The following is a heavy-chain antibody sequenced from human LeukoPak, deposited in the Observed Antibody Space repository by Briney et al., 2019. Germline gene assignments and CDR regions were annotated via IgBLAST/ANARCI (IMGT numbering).Heavy chain of an antibody. CDR3: AKDFRIVGATPGY. CDR2: IRYDGSNK. CDR1: GFTFSSYG. V-gene: IGHV3-30*02. Sequence: GGSLRLSCAASGFTFSSYGMHWVRQAPGKGLEWVAFIRYDGSNKYYADSVKGRFAISRGNSKNTLYLQMNSLKAEDTAVYYCAKDFRIVGATPGYWGQGTLVTVSS. D-gene: IGHD1-26*01. J-gene: IGHJ4*02.